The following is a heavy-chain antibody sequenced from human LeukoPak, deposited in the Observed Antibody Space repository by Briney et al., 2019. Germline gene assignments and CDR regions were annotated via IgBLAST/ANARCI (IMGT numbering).Heavy chain of an antibody. V-gene: IGHV4-34*01. CDR3: ARTQYSYGYSNFDY. CDR1: GGSFSGYY. D-gene: IGHD5-18*01. J-gene: IGHJ4*02. CDR2: INHSGST. Sequence: SETLSLTCAVYGGSFSGYYWSWIRQPPGKGLEWIGEINHSGSTNYNPSLKSRVTISVDTSKNQFSLKLSSVTAADTAVYYCARTQYSYGYSNFDYWGQGTLVTVSS.